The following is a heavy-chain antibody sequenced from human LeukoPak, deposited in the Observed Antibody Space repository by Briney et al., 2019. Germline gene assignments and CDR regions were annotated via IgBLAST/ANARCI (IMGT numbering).Heavy chain of an antibody. CDR1: GGSISSSSYY. V-gene: IGHV4-39*01. CDR3: ARRRGPGTTLRDWFDP. D-gene: IGHD1-7*01. CDR2: IYYSGST. J-gene: IGHJ5*02. Sequence: PSETLSLTCTVSGGSISSSSYYWSWIRQPPGKGLEWIGSIYYSGSTYYNPSLKSRVTISVDTSKNQFSLKLSSVTAADTAVYYCARRRGPGTTLRDWFDPWGQGTLVTVSS.